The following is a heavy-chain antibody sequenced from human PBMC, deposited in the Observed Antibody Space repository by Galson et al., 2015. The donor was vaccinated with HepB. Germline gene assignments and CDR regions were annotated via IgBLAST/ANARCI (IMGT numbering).Heavy chain of an antibody. J-gene: IGHJ4*02. CDR2: NYYSGTT. D-gene: IGHD2/OR15-2a*01. V-gene: IGHV4-39*01. CDR3: ARIRIEMNIEAPGWDFDN. Sequence: ATLSPTCSVSGDSVGNSRSYWGWIREPPRKGLDWIGNNYYSGTTDYTPSLKSRLSISVDTSKDQFSLRLSATTASDTAVYHCARIRIEMNIEAPGWDFDNWGPGILVTVSS. CDR1: GDSVGNSRSY.